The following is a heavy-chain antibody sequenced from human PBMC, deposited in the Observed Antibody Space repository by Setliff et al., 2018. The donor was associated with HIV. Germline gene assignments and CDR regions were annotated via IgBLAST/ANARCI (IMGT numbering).Heavy chain of an antibody. J-gene: IGHJ4*02. CDR1: GGSFKNYF. D-gene: IGHD3-16*02. CDR3: ARRRFYNSLWGSYRDTQRAYFDY. CDR2: INDSGST. V-gene: IGHV4-34*01. Sequence: PSETLSLTCAVYGGSFKNYFWSWIRQPPGKGLEWIGDINDSGSTNYNPSLEYRVTISVDASKNQFSLKVTNVTATDTAVYSCARRRFYNSLWGSYRDTQRAYFDYWGQGNLVTVS.